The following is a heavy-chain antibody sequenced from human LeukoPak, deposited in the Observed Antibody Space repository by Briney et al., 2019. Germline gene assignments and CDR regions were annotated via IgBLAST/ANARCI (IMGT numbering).Heavy chain of an antibody. CDR1: GFTFSSYE. V-gene: IGHV3-20*04. CDR2: INWNGGST. CDR3: ARWYYYDSSGYYLFDY. D-gene: IGHD3-22*01. J-gene: IGHJ4*02. Sequence: GGSLRLSCAASGFTFSSYEMNWVRQAPGKGLEWVSGINWNGGSTGYADSVKGRFTISRDNAKNSLYLQMNSLRAEDTALYYCARWYYYDSSGYYLFDYWGQGTLVTVSS.